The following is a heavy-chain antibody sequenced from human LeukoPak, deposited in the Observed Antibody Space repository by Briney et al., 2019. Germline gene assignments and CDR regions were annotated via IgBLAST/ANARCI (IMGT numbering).Heavy chain of an antibody. V-gene: IGHV1-2*02. J-gene: IGHJ4*02. CDR1: GYPFTKFY. CDR2: INPNSGGT. Sequence: ASVKVSCKASGYPFTKFYMHWLRQAPGQGLEWMGWINPNSGGTDSAQKFQGRVTMTRDTSISTAYMELSSLRSDDTAVYYCAKDDISQLRVGELSPWGVFDYWGQGTLVTVSS. D-gene: IGHD3-16*02. CDR3: AKDDISQLRVGELSPWGVFDY.